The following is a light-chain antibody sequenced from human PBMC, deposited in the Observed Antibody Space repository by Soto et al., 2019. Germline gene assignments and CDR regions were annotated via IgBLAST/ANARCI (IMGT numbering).Light chain of an antibody. V-gene: IGKV3-11*01. J-gene: IGKJ5*01. CDR3: QQRSNWPPA. CDR2: DAS. CDR1: QSVSTY. Sequence: EIVLTQSPATLSLSPGERATLSCRASQSVSTYLAWYQQTPGQAPRLLIYDASNRATGIPARFSGSGSGTDFTRTISSLEPEDFAVYYWQQRSNWPPAFGQGTRLEIK.